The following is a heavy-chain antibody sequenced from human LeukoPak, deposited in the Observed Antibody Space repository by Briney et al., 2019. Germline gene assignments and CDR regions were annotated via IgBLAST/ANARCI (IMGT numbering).Heavy chain of an antibody. CDR2: INTKSGRA. Sequence: ASVKVSCKTSGYSFTDYYIHWVRQAPGQGLEWMGWINTKSGRASSARKFQGRVTMTRDPSITTVYMDMAWLTSDDTAIYFCARADFIDTGPYLIGPWGQGTLVTVSS. D-gene: IGHD3-3*01. CDR1: GYSFTDYY. CDR3: ARADFIDTGPYLIGP. V-gene: IGHV1-2*02. J-gene: IGHJ5*02.